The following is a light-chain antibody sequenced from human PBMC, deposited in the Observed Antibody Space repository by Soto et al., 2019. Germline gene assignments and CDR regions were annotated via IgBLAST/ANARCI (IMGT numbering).Light chain of an antibody. CDR2: DAS. CDR3: QHFSSDPLT. Sequence: EFVLTQSPGTLSLSPGKRATLSCRASQTVRNNYLAWYQQKPGQAPRLLIYDASSRATGIPDRFSGGGSGTDFTLTISRLEPEDFAVYYCQHFSSDPLTFGGGTKVEIK. J-gene: IGKJ4*01. CDR1: QTVRNNY. V-gene: IGKV3-20*01.